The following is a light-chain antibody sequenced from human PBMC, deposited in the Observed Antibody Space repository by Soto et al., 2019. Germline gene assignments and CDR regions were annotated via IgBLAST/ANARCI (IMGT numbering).Light chain of an antibody. CDR2: SSN. Sequence: QSVLTQPPSASGTPGQRFIISCSGSSSNIGSNHVYWYQQFPGTAPRLLIYSSNQRPSGVPARFSGSKSGTSASLAISGLRSEDEADYYCAAWDDSLSGFYVFGTGTKLTVL. V-gene: IGLV1-47*02. CDR1: SSNIGSNH. CDR3: AAWDDSLSGFYV. J-gene: IGLJ1*01.